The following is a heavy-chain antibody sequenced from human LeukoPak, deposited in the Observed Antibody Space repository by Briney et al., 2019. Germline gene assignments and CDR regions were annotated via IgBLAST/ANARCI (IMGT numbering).Heavy chain of an antibody. CDR2: INWNGGST. Sequence: RSGGSLRLSCAASGFTFDDYGMSWVRQAPGKGLEWVSGINWNGGSTGYADSVKGRFTISRDNAKNSLYLQMNSLRAEDTALYHSAREGSSGHYFDYWGQGTLVTVSS. V-gene: IGHV3-20*01. CDR1: GFTFDDYG. J-gene: IGHJ4*02. D-gene: IGHD6-19*01. CDR3: AREGSSGHYFDY.